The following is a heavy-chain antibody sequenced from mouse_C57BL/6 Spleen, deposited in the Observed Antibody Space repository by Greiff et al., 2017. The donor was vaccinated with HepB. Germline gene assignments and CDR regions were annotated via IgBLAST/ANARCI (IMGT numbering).Heavy chain of an antibody. CDR1: GYTFTDYN. D-gene: IGHD2-1*01. CDR3: ARRLIYYGNPYFDV. CDR2: INPNNGGT. J-gene: IGHJ1*03. V-gene: IGHV1-18*01. Sequence: EVKLEESGPELVKPGASVKIPCKASGYTFTDYNMDWVKQSHGKSLEWIGDINPNNGGTIYNQKFKGKATLTVDKSSSTAYMELRSLTSEDTAVYYCARRLIYYGNPYFDVWGTGTTVTVSS.